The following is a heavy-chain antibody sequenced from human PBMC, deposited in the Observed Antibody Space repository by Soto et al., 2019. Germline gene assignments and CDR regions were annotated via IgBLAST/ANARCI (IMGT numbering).Heavy chain of an antibody. J-gene: IGHJ3*01. CDR2: INPNSGGT. V-gene: IGHV1-2*04. D-gene: IGHD3-3*01. CDR1: GYTFTGYY. CDR3: EISEWLFADFDS. Sequence: ASVKVSCKASGYTFTGYYMHWVRQAPGQGLEWMGWINPNSGGTNYAQKFQGWVTMTRDTSISTAYMELSRLRSEDTAVYYCEISEWLFADFDSWGHGTMVTV.